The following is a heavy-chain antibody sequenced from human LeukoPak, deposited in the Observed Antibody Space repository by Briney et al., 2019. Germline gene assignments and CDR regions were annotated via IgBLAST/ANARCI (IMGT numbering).Heavy chain of an antibody. CDR2: VYSSGTT. J-gene: IGHJ4*02. D-gene: IGHD3-10*01. V-gene: IGHV4-39*07. CDR3: ARRGYYGSGSSDY. CDR1: GGSIITNSYY. Sequence: PSETLSLTCAVSGGSIITNSYYWDWVRQPPGQGLEWIGSVYSSGTTYSGTTYYNPSLKSRVTISVDTSKNQFSLKLSSVTAADTAVYYCARRGYYGSGSSDYWGQGTLVTVSS.